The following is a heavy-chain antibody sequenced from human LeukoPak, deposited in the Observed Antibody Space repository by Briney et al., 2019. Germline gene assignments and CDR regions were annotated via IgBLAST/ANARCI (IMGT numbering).Heavy chain of an antibody. CDR2: IKSKTDGGTT. J-gene: IGHJ4*02. Sequence: PGGSLRLSCAASGFTFSNAWMSWVRQAPGKGLEWVGRIKSKTDGGTTDYAVPVKGRFTISRDDSKNTLYLQMNSLKTEYTAVYYCTILYEWETDYWGQGTLVTVSS. CDR1: GFTFSNAW. CDR3: TILYEWETDY. D-gene: IGHD1-26*01. V-gene: IGHV3-15*01.